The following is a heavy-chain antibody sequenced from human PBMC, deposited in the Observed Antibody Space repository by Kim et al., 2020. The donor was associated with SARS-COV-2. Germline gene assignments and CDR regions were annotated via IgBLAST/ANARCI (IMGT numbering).Heavy chain of an antibody. CDR3: AREIENSSGWYLYGMDV. Sequence: GGSLRLSCAASGFTFSSYSMNWVRQAPGKGLEWVSSISSSSSYIYYADSVKGRFTISRDNAKNSLYLQMNSLRAEDTAVYYCAREIENSSGWYLYGMDVWGQGTTVTVSS. CDR2: ISSSSSYI. CDR1: GFTFSSYS. J-gene: IGHJ6*02. V-gene: IGHV3-21*01. D-gene: IGHD6-19*01.